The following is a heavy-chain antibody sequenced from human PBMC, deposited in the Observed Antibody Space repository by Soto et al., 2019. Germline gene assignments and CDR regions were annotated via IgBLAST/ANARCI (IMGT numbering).Heavy chain of an antibody. D-gene: IGHD3-16*01. CDR1: GVPFSSYA. CDR2: ISYDGSNK. CDR3: ARAYEGDYFDY. Sequence: GGTLRLSCAAYGVPFSSYAMNWVRQAPGKGLEWVAVISYDGSNKYYPDSVQGRFTISRDNSKNTLYLQMNSLRAEDTAVYYCARAYEGDYFDYWGQGTLVTVSS. V-gene: IGHV3-30-3*01. J-gene: IGHJ4*02.